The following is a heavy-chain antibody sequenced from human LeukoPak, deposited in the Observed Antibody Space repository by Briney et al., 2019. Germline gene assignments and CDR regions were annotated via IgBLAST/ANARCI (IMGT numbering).Heavy chain of an antibody. D-gene: IGHD3-22*01. V-gene: IGHV5-51*01. CDR3: ARPRRDYYDSSGYQPPDY. J-gene: IGHJ4*02. CDR2: IYPGDSDT. CDR1: GYSFTSYW. Sequence: GESLKISCKGSGYSFTSYWIGWVRQMPGKGLERMGIIYPGDSDTRYSPSFQGQVTISADKSISTAYLQWSSLKASDTAMYYCARPRRDYYDSSGYQPPDYWGQGPLVTVSS.